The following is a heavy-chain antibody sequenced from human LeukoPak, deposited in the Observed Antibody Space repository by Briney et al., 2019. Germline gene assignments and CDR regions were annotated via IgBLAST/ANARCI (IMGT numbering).Heavy chain of an antibody. CDR2: ISGGGEST. J-gene: IGHJ4*02. CDR3: AKARIHLGLTGNFFFDY. Sequence: GGSLRLSCAASGFTFSSYAMSWVRQAPGKGLEWVSSISGGGESTYYADSVKGRFTISRDNSRNTLYLQMNSLREEDTAVYYCAKARIHLGLTGNFFFDYWGQGTLVTVSS. CDR1: GFTFSSYA. D-gene: IGHD7-27*01. V-gene: IGHV3-23*01.